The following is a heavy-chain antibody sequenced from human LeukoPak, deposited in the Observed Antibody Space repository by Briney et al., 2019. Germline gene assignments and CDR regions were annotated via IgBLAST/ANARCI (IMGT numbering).Heavy chain of an antibody. V-gene: IGHV1-46*01. D-gene: IGHD1-26*01. CDR1: GYTFTSYY. CDR3: AREVAGATSPSTFDP. CDR2: INPSGGST. J-gene: IGHJ5*02. Sequence: ASVKVSCKASGYTFTSYYMHWVRQAPGQGLEWMGIINPSGGSTSYAQKFQGRVTITADESTSTAYMELSSLRSEDTAVYYCAREVAGATSPSTFDPWGQGTLVTVSS.